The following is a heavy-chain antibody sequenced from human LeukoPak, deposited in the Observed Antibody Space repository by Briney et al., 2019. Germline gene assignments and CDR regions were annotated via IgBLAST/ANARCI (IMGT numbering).Heavy chain of an antibody. CDR3: ARDATYIGFVDV. V-gene: IGHV1-3*01. J-gene: IGHJ6*02. Sequence: ASVKVSCKASGYTFTSYAMHWVRQAPGQRLEWMGWINAGNGNTKYSQKFQGRVTITRDTSASTAYMELSSLRSEDTAVYYCARDATYIGFVDVWGQGTTVTVSS. CDR1: GYTFTSYA. CDR2: INAGNGNT. D-gene: IGHD1-14*01.